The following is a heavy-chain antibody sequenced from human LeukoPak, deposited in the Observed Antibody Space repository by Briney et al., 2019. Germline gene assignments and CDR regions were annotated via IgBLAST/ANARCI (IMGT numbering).Heavy chain of an antibody. J-gene: IGHJ4*02. CDR3: VKDKAPLLSFGGTAFDL. Sequence: PGRSLRLSCAASGFTFSSFGMHWVRQAPGKGLDWMAVISYDGSNKYYADSVKGRFTISRDNSKNIVYLQMNSLTPEDTALYYCVKDKAPLLSFGGTAFDLWGQGTLVTVSS. V-gene: IGHV3-30*18. CDR1: GFTFSSFG. CDR2: ISYDGSNK. D-gene: IGHD3-10*01.